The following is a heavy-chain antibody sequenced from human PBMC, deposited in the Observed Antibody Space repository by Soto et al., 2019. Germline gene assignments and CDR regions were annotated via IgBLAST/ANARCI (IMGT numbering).Heavy chain of an antibody. D-gene: IGHD6-19*01. CDR2: INPSGGST. CDR1: GHTFTSHY. V-gene: IGHV1-46*01. CDR3: ARDLGYSSGWCDY. J-gene: IGHJ4*02. Sequence: QVQLVQSGAEVKKPGASVKVSCKASGHTFTSHYMHWVRQAPGQGLEWMAVINPSGGSTSYAQKFQGRITVTRDTSTSTVYMDLSSLRSEDTAVYYCARDLGYSSGWCDYWGQGTLVTVSS.